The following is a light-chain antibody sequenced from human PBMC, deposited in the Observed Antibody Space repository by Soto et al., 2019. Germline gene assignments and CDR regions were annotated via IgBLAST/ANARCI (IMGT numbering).Light chain of an antibody. CDR2: NTD. CDR3: LLYYADARL. J-gene: IGLJ2*01. CDR1: TGAVTSGYY. V-gene: IGLV7-43*01. Sequence: QAVVTQEPSLTVSPGGTVTLTCASSTGAVTSGYYPNWFQQKPGQAPRTLIFNTDNKHSWTPARFSGSLLGGKAALTLSGXXPXXEAXXYCLLYYADARLFGGGTKLTVL.